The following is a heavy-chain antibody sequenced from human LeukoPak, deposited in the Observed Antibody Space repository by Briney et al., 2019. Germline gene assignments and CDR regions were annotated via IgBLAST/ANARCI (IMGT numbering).Heavy chain of an antibody. CDR1: TGSLNSYF. CDR2: VSGTGTA. V-gene: IGHV4-4*07. D-gene: IGHD1-7*01. J-gene: IGHJ4*02. Sequence: SETLSLTCTVSTGSLNSYFWTWVRQPAGRGLEWIGRVSGTGTAYSNPSLESRVIISLDTSRNQFSLKLMSVTAADTAVYYCARGKELTGTSGHYSFDFWGQGTLVSVSS. CDR3: ARGKELTGTSGHYSFDF.